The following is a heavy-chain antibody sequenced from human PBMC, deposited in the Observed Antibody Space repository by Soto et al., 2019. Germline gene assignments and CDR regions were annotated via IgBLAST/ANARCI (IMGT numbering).Heavy chain of an antibody. CDR3: ANHGGFDF. V-gene: IGHV3-23*01. Sequence: EGQLLQSGGGLVQPGESLRVSCAASGFTFSSSGMSWVRQAPGKGLEWVSSISVRGDYRYYADSVKGRFTISRDNSKNPLYLQMNSLTAGDTAVYYCANHGGFDFWGQGTMVAVSS. J-gene: IGHJ3*01. CDR1: GFTFSSSG. D-gene: IGHD4-17*01. CDR2: ISVRGDYR.